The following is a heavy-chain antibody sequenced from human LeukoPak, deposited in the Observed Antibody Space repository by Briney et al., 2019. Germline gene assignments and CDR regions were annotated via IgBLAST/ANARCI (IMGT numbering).Heavy chain of an antibody. CDR3: ARGSLVLMVYAISYPRSYNWFDP. J-gene: IGHJ5*02. CDR2: INHSGST. Sequence: SETLSLTCAVYGGSFSGYYWSWIRQPPGKGLERIGEINHSGSTNYNPSLKSRVTISVDTSKNQFSLKLSSVTAADTAVYYCARGSLVLMVYAISYPRSYNWFDPWGQGTLVTVSS. D-gene: IGHD2-8*01. V-gene: IGHV4-34*01. CDR1: GGSFSGYY.